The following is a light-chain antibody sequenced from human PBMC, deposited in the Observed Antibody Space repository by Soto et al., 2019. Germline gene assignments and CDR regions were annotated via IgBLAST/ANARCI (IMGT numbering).Light chain of an antibody. CDR3: QQYHNWPPVT. J-gene: IGKJ1*01. CDR1: KSVSTN. CDR2: GAS. Sequence: EVLMTQSPATLSVSPGERATLSCRASKSVSTNLAWYQLKPGQAPRLLIYGASSRATDIPARFSGSGSGTEFTLTISSLQSEDFAVYFCQQYHNWPPVTFGQGTKVEI. V-gene: IGKV3-15*01.